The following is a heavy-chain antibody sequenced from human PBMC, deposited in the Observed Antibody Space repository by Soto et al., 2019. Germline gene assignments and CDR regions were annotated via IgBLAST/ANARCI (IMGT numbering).Heavy chain of an antibody. V-gene: IGHV3-23*01. D-gene: IGHD3-22*01. J-gene: IGHJ4*02. CDR3: AKIRLRGYYDSSGYNPYFDY. CDR1: GFTFSSYA. CDR2: ISGSGGST. Sequence: PGGSLRLSCAASGFTFSSYAMSWVRQAPGKXLEWVSAISGSGGSTYYADSVKGRFTISRDNSKNTLYLQMNSLRAEDTAVYYCAKIRLRGYYDSSGYNPYFDYWGQGTLVTVSS.